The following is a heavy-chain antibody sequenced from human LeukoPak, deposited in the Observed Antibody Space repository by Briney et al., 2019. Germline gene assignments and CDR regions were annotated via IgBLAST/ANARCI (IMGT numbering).Heavy chain of an antibody. CDR1: GFTFSNYG. J-gene: IGHJ4*02. Sequence: RSGGSLRLSCAASGFTFSNYGMHCVRQAPGKGLVWVALTLLNGNNNYYADYVKGRFTISRDNSKNTLYLQRNSLRPEDTAVYSCARDRLEALAGTRGFDYWGQGILVTVSS. V-gene: IGHV3-30*02. CDR2: TLLNGNNN. D-gene: IGHD6-19*01. CDR3: ARDRLEALAGTRGFDY.